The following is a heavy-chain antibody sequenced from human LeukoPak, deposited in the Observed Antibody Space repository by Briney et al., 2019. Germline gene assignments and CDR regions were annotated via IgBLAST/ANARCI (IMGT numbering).Heavy chain of an antibody. CDR3: ASRGSLAASGKFDY. J-gene: IGHJ4*02. CDR2: IIPIFGTP. Sequence: ASVKVSCKASGGTFCRSAISWVRQAPGQGLEWMGGIIPIFGTPKSAQNFQGRVSITADESTNTAYLELSSLKSEDTAVYYCASRGSLAASGKFDYWGQGTLVTVSS. CDR1: GGTFCRSA. V-gene: IGHV1-69*13. D-gene: IGHD6-13*01.